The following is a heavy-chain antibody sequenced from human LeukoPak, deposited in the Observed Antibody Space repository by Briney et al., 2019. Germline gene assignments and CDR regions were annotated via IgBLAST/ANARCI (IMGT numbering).Heavy chain of an antibody. CDR1: GFTFSSYA. CDR3: AAAPLRVPTGDYYYYYMDV. D-gene: IGHD6-13*01. CDR2: ISGSGGST. V-gene: IGHV3-23*01. J-gene: IGHJ6*03. Sequence: PGGSLRLSCAASGFTFSSYAMSWVRQAPGKGLEWVSAISGSGGSTYYADSVKGRFTISRDNSKNTLYLQMNSLRAEDTAVYYCAAAPLRVPTGDYYYYYMDVWGKGTTVTVSS.